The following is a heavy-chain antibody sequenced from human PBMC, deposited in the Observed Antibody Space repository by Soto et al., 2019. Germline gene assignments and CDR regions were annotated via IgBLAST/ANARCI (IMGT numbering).Heavy chain of an antibody. J-gene: IGHJ4*02. CDR3: AREVGYCSGGSCKRYFDY. CDR2: MNPNSGNT. D-gene: IGHD2-15*01. CDR1: GYTFTSYD. V-gene: IGHV1-8*01. Sequence: GASVKVSCKASGYTFTSYDINWVRQATGQGLEWMGWMNPNSGNTGYAQKFQGRVTMTRNTSISTAYMELSSLRSEDTAVYYCAREVGYCSGGSCKRYFDYWGQGTLVTVSS.